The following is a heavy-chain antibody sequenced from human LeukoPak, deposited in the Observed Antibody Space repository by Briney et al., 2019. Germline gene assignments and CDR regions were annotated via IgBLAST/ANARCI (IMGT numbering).Heavy chain of an antibody. Sequence: SVNVSCKASGGTFSSYSISWVRQAPGQGREWMGRIIPILNIADYAQDFQGRLTITADKSTTTAYMELSSLRSQDTAVYYCARETASQPLRIDYWGQGTLVTVSS. CDR1: GGTFSSYS. V-gene: IGHV1-69*04. J-gene: IGHJ4*02. CDR2: IIPILNIA. CDR3: ARETASQPLRIDY. D-gene: IGHD2-2*01.